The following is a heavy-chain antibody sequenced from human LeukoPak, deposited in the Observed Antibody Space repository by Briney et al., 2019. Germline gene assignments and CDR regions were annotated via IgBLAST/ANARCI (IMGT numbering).Heavy chain of an antibody. CDR1: GYSISSGYY. J-gene: IGHJ4*02. CDR3: SRVGDGYNYDYLDY. Sequence: SETLSLTCTVSGYSISSGYYWGWIRQPPGKGLEWIGSIYHSGSTYYNPSLKSRVTISVDTSKNQFSLKLSSVTAADTAVYYCSRVGDGYNYDYLDYWGQGTLVTVSS. D-gene: IGHD5-24*01. CDR2: IYHSGST. V-gene: IGHV4-38-2*02.